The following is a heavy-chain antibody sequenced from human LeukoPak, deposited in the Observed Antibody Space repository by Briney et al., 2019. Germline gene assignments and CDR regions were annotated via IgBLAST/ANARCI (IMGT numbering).Heavy chain of an antibody. V-gene: IGHV3-21*01. J-gene: IGHJ4*02. Sequence: GGSLRLSCAASGFTFSSYSMNWVRQAPGKGLEWVSSISSSSIYIYYADSVKGRFTISRDNAKNSLYLQMNSLRAKDTAVYYCARIITGTFDYWGQGTLVTVSS. CDR3: ARIITGTFDY. D-gene: IGHD1-7*01. CDR1: GFTFSSYS. CDR2: ISSSSIYI.